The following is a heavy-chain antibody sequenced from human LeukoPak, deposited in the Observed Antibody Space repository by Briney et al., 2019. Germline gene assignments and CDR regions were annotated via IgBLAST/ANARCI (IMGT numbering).Heavy chain of an antibody. J-gene: IGHJ3*02. V-gene: IGHV4-59*01. CDR2: IYYSGST. CDR3: ARDSGYDFDAFDI. CDR1: GGSISSYY. Sequence: SETLSLTCTVSGGSISSYYWSWIRQPPGKGLEWIGYIYYSGSTNYNPSLKSRVTMSVDTSKNQFSLKLSSVTAADTAVYYCARDSGYDFDAFDIWGQGTMVTVSS. D-gene: IGHD5-12*01.